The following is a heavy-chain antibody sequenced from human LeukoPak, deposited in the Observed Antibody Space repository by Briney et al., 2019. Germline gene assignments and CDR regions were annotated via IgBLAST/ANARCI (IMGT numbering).Heavy chain of an antibody. CDR2: IIPIFGTA. V-gene: IGHV1-69*05. CDR3: HLYCSSTSCYTSSPVNYFDY. D-gene: IGHD2-2*02. J-gene: IGHJ4*02. CDR1: GGTFSSYA. Sequence: ASVKVSCKASGGTFSSYAISWVRPAPGQGLEWMGGIIPIFGTANYAQKFQGRVTITTDESTSTAYMELSSLRSEDTAVYYCHLYCSSTSCYTSSPVNYFDYWGQGTLVTVSS.